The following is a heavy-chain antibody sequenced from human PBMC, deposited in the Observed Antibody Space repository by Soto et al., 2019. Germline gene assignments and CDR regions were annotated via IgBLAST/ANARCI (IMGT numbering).Heavy chain of an antibody. D-gene: IGHD2-15*01. CDR2: SNAGNVNT. J-gene: IGHJ6*02. CDR3: ARGLVTVVMGNYGMDV. CDR1: GYTFTSYA. V-gene: IGHV1-3*05. Sequence: QVQLVQSGAEEKKPGASVKVSCKASGYTFTSYAMHWVRQAPGQRLAGMGWSNAGNVNTKYSQKFQGRVTITRDTSARTAHMELSSLRSEDTGVYYCARGLVTVVMGNYGMDVWGQGTTVTVSS.